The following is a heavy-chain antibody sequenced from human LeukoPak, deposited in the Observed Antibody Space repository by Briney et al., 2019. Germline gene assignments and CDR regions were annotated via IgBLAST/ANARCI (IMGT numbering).Heavy chain of an antibody. CDR3: ARDFFTAAAGNY. D-gene: IGHD6-13*01. CDR2: ISYDGSNK. CDR1: GFTFSSYG. J-gene: IGHJ4*02. Sequence: GRSLRLSCAASGFTFSSYGMHWVRQAPGKGLEWVAVISYDGSNKYYADSVKGRFTISRDNSKNTLYLQMNSLRAEDTAVYYCARDFFTAAAGNYWGQGTLVTVSS. V-gene: IGHV3-30*03.